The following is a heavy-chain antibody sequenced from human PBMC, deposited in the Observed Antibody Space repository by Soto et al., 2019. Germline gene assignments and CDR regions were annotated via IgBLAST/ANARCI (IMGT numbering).Heavy chain of an antibody. V-gene: IGHV1-18*01. CDR1: GYTFTKYA. CDR2: ISVYNGNT. J-gene: IGHJ6*02. D-gene: IGHD6-19*01. CDR3: AREGAGLYYYYYGMDV. Sequence: QVQLVQSGAEVKTPGASVKVSCKASGYTFTKYAISWRRQAPGQGLEWIGWISVYNGNTKYAENLQGRVTVTTDTSTTTVYMERRSLRSDDTAVYYCAREGAGLYYYYYGMDVWGQGTTVTVPS.